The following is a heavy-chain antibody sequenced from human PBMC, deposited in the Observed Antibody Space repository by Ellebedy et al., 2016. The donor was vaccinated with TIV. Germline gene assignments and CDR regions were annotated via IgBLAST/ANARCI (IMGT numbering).Heavy chain of an antibody. CDR3: ARHLGYCSGGSCYSLVY. J-gene: IGHJ4*02. V-gene: IGHV4-59*01. CDR2: FSYSGST. CDR1: GGSISGFY. D-gene: IGHD2-15*01. Sequence: SETPSLTCTVSGGSISGFYWSWIRQPPGKGLEWIGHFSYSGSTNYNPSLKSRVSISVDTSNNHFSLRLSSVTAADTAVYYCARHLGYCSGGSCYSLVYWGQGTLVTVSS.